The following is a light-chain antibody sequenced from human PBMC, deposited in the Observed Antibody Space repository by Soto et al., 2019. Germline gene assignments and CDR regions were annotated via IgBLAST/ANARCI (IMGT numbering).Light chain of an antibody. J-gene: IGKJ3*01. CDR2: GAS. V-gene: IGKV3-15*01. CDR3: QHYNQWPPFT. CDR1: QSVKSS. Sequence: EIVMTQSRATLSVSPGERATLSCRASQSVKSSLAWYQHKPGQLPRLLIYGASTRATGVPLRFSGSGSGTDFTLTISSLQAEDVAVYYCQHYNQWPPFTFGPGTKVDIK.